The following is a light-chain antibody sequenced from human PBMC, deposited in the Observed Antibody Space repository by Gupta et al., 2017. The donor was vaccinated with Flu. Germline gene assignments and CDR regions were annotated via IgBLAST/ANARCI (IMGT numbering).Light chain of an antibody. V-gene: IGKV2-28*01. CDR1: QSLLHSSGYNY. J-gene: IGKJ4*01. CDR3: RQAIKSPLT. Sequence: EIAVTQSPLSLAVTPGEPASISCRSSQSLLHSSGYNYLDWYLQRPGQFPQLLTYLGSNRAAGVPDRLSGSGSGTAFTLRISRMEAKAVGVNSFRQAIKSPLTFGGGTRVEIK. CDR2: LGS.